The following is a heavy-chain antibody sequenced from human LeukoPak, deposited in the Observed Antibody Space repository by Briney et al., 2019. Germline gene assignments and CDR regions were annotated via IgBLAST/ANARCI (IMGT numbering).Heavy chain of an antibody. CDR3: ASVAVAGKEVYYFDY. J-gene: IGHJ4*02. D-gene: IGHD6-19*01. V-gene: IGHV4-39*07. Sequence: PSETLSLTCTVSGGSISSSSYYWGWIRQPPGKGLEWIGSIYYSGSTYYNPSLKSRVTISVDTSKNQFSLKLSSVTAADTAVYYCASVAVAGKEVYYFDYWGQGTLVTVSS. CDR2: IYYSGST. CDR1: GGSISSSSYY.